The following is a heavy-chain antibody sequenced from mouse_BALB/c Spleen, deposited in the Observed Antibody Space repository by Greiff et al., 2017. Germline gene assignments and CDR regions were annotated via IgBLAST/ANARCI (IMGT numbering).Heavy chain of an antibody. D-gene: IGHD2-1*01. CDR3: ARGKGNYGYFDV. V-gene: IGHV1-4*01. CDR1: GYTFTSYT. Sequence: VQLQQSGADLARPGASVKMSCKASGYTFTSYTMHWVKQRPGQGLEWIGYINPSSGYTNYNQKFKDKATLTADKSSSTAYMQLSSLTSEDSAVYYCARGKGNYGYFDVWGAGTTVTVSS. J-gene: IGHJ1*01. CDR2: INPSSGYT.